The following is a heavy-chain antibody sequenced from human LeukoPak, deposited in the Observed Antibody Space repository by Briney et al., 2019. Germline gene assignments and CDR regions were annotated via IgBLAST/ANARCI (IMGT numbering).Heavy chain of an antibody. J-gene: IGHJ4*02. CDR1: GFPFSHFS. D-gene: IGHD2-15*01. V-gene: IGHV3-23*01. Sequence: WGSLRRSCATSGFPFSHFSMSWVRQAPGKGLEGISTTDSGATSTYYAESGKGRFTIPRDNSKNTLYLQMSSLRVEDTAVYYCAKQSSARSLGEGGPGTLVSVSS. CDR3: AKQSSARSLGE. CDR2: TDSGATST.